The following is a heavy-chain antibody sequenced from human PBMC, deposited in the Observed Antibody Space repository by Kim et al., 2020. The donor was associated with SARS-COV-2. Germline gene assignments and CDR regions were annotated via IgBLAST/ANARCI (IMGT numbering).Heavy chain of an antibody. V-gene: IGHV3-33*03. D-gene: IGHD3-16*01. J-gene: IGHJ4*02. Sequence: GGSLRLSCAASGFTFSSYGMHWVRQAPGKGLEWVVVIWHDESNKYYVDSVKGRFTISRDNSKNTLYLQMNSLRAEDTAVYYCARGGTRRSGFYFDYWGQGTLVTVSS. CDR3: ARGGTRRSGFYFDY. CDR2: IWHDESNK. CDR1: GFTFSSYG.